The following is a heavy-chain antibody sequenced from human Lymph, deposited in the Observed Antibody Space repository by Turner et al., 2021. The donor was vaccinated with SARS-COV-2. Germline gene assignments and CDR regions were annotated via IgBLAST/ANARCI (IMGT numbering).Heavy chain of an antibody. CDR1: GFTVSSNY. CDR3: ARDEGHYGMDV. V-gene: IGHV3-53*04. J-gene: IGHJ6*02. CDR2: IYSGDST. Sequence: EVQLVESGGGLVQPGGSLRLSCAASGFTVSSNYMTWVRQAPRNGLGWVSVIYSGDSTYYADSVKGRFTISRHNSKHTLYLQMNSLRAEDTAVYYCARDEGHYGMDVWGQGTTVTVSS.